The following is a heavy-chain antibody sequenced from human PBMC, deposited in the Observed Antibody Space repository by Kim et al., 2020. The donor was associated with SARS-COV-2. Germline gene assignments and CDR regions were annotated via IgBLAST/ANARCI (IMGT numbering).Heavy chain of an antibody. J-gene: IGHJ5*02. CDR2: IDPSDSYT. Sequence: GESLKISCKGSGYSFTSYWISWVRQMPGKGLEWMGRIDPSDSYTNYSPSFQGHVTISADKSISTAYLQWSSLKASDTAMYYCARHEVKYCGGDCPWLFDPWGQGTLVTVSS. CDR1: GYSFTSYW. V-gene: IGHV5-10-1*01. D-gene: IGHD2-21*02. CDR3: ARHEVKYCGGDCPWLFDP.